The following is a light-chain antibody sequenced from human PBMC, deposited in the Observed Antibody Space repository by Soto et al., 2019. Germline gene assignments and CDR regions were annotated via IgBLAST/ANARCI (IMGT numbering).Light chain of an antibody. J-gene: IGKJ4*01. Sequence: EIVLTQSPGTLSLSPGETATLSCRASQTIGRNYLAWYQQKPGQAPRLLIFGTSTGATGIPDRFSGSGSGTDFTLSISRLEPEDFAVYYCQQYASSPLLTFGGGTKVDIK. CDR2: GTS. CDR3: QQYASSPLLT. CDR1: QTIGRNY. V-gene: IGKV3-20*01.